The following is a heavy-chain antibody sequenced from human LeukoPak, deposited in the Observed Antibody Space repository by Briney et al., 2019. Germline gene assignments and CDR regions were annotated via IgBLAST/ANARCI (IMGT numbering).Heavy chain of an antibody. Sequence: GRSLRLSCAASGFTFDDYAMHWVRQAPGKGLEWVSGISWNSGSIGYADSVKGRFTISRDNAKNSLYLQMNSLRAVDTALYYCAKEFYGQNAFDIWGQGTMVTVSS. J-gene: IGHJ3*02. CDR1: GFTFDDYA. CDR2: ISWNSGSI. CDR3: AKEFYGQNAFDI. V-gene: IGHV3-9*01. D-gene: IGHD4-17*01.